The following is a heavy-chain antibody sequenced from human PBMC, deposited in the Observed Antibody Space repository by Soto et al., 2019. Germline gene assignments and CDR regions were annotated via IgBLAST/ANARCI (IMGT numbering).Heavy chain of an antibody. CDR3: TRGVSFGFDF. D-gene: IGHD3-3*01. CDR1: GFTFIIYS. J-gene: IGHJ3*01. CDR2: MTSDSKTI. V-gene: IGHV3-48*01. Sequence: GGSLRLSCVASGFTFIIYSMNRVRQAPGKGLEWVSYMTSDSKTIHYADSVKGRFTISRDNAKNSVFLQMNSLRAEDTAVYYCTRGVSFGFDFWGQGTMVTVSS.